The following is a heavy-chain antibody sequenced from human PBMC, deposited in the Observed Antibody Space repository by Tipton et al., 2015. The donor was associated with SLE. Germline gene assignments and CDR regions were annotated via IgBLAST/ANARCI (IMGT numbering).Heavy chain of an antibody. CDR2: INHSGST. Sequence: TLSLTCAVYGGSFSGYYWSWIRQPPGKGLEWIGEINHSGSTNYNPSLKSRVTISVDTSKNQFSLKLSSVTAADTAVYYCARGLPYSSSWLYYFDYWGQGTLVTVSS. CDR1: GGSFSGYY. CDR3: ARGLPYSSSWLYYFDY. D-gene: IGHD6-13*01. V-gene: IGHV4-34*01. J-gene: IGHJ4*02.